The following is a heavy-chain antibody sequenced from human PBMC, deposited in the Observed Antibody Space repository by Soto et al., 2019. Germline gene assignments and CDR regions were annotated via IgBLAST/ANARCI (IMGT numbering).Heavy chain of an antibody. CDR2: INHSGST. D-gene: IGHD6-19*01. J-gene: IGHJ4*02. CDR1: GGSFSGYY. Sequence: SETLSLTCAVYGGSFSGYYWSWIRQPPGKGLEWIGEINHSGSTNYNPSLKSRVTISVDTSKNQFSLKLSSVTAADTAVYYCARGRLVDGQTGYFDYWGQGTLVTVSS. CDR3: ARGRLVDGQTGYFDY. V-gene: IGHV4-34*01.